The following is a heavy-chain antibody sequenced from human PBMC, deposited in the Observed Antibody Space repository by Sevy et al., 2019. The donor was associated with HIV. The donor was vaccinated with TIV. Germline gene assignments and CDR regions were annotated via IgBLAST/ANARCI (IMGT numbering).Heavy chain of an antibody. CDR2: ISYDGNIE. V-gene: IGHV3-30-3*01. J-gene: IGHJ4*02. CDR3: ARDLGYESTGYLPLFDN. Sequence: GGSLRLSCAASGFTFSTLAMHWVRQAPGKGLEWVAIISYDGNIEYYPDSVKGRFTISRDDSKNTLYLQMNSLRSEDTALYYCARDLGYESTGYLPLFDNWGQGTLVTVSS. CDR1: GFTFSTLA. D-gene: IGHD3-22*01.